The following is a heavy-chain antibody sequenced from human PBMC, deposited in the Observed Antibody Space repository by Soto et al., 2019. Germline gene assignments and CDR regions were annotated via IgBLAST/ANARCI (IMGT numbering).Heavy chain of an antibody. CDR2: IYYSGST. CDR1: GGSISSSSYY. CDR3: ARHLKLVRYYYYYYGMDV. J-gene: IGHJ6*02. V-gene: IGHV4-39*01. Sequence: QLQLQESGPGLVKPSETLSLTCTVSGGSISSSSYYWGWIRQPPGKGLEWIGSIYYSGSTYYNPSLKSRVTISVDTSKNQFSLKLSSVTAADTAVYYCARHLKLVRYYYYYYGMDVWGQGTTVTVSS. D-gene: IGHD6-6*01.